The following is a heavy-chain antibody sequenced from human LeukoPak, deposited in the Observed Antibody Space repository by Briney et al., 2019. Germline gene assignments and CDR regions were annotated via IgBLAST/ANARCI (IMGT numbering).Heavy chain of an antibody. J-gene: IGHJ4*02. CDR1: GYTFTSYG. D-gene: IGHD2-21*02. CDR3: ARMAYCGGDCYSPFDY. Sequence: ASVKVSCKASGYTFTSYGISWLRQAPGQGLEWMGWISAYNGNTNYAQKLQGRVTMTTDTSTSTAYMELRSLRSDDTAVYYYARMAYCGGDCYSPFDYWGQGTLVTVSS. V-gene: IGHV1-18*01. CDR2: ISAYNGNT.